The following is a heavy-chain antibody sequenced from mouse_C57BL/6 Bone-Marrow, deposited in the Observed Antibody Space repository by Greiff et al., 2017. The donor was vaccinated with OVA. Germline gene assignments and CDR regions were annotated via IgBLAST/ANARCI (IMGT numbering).Heavy chain of an antibody. D-gene: IGHD1-1*01. CDR2: IDPSDSYT. CDR3: AGVGIYYGSSYCDMDY. J-gene: IGHJ4*01. V-gene: IGHV1-59*01. CDR1: GYTFTSYW. Sequence: QVQLQQPGAELVRPGTSVKLSCKASGYTFTSYWMHWVKQRPGQGLEWIGVIDPSDSYTNYNQKFKGKATLTVDTSSSTAYMQLSSLTSEDSAVCYCAGVGIYYGSSYCDMDYWGQGTSVTVSS.